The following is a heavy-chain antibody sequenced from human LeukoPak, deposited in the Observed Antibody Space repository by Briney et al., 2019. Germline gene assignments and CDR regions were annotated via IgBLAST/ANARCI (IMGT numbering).Heavy chain of an antibody. CDR2: INHSGST. Sequence: RSSETLSLTCAVYGGSFSGYYWSWLRQPPGKGLEWIGEINHSGSTNYNPSLKSRVTISVDTSKNQFSLKLSSVTAADTAVYYCARLLWEPVFDYWGQGTLVTVSS. V-gene: IGHV4-34*01. J-gene: IGHJ4*02. CDR3: ARLLWEPVFDY. CDR1: GGSFSGYY. D-gene: IGHD1-26*01.